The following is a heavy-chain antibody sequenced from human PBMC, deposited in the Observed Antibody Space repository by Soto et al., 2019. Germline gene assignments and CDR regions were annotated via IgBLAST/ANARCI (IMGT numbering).Heavy chain of an antibody. CDR2: IYYTGNT. CDR1: GGSISSGDYY. V-gene: IGHV4-30-4*01. CDR3: ASSNLTGATIFDF. D-gene: IGHD1-26*01. J-gene: IGHJ4*02. Sequence: SETLSLTCTVSGGSISSGDYYWNWIRQTPRKGLEWIGYIYYTGNTEYNSSLKSRIFMSVDMSKNGFSLQVSSVTAADTAVYYCASSNLTGATIFDFWGQGIPVTVSS.